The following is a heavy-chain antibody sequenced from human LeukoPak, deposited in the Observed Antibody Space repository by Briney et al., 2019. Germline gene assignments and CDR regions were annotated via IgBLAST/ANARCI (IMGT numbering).Heavy chain of an antibody. CDR3: ARDGDPWLYSSGYYYNWFDP. V-gene: IGHV1-69*06. CDR2: FIPIFGRA. D-gene: IGHD3-22*01. J-gene: IGHJ5*02. CDR1: GGTFSSYA. Sequence: GSSVKVSCKASGGTFSSYAISWVRQAPGQGLEWRGGFIPIFGRANYAQKFQGRVTITADKSTSTAYMELRSMRSEDTAVYYCARDGDPWLYSSGYYYNWFDPWGQGTLVTVSS.